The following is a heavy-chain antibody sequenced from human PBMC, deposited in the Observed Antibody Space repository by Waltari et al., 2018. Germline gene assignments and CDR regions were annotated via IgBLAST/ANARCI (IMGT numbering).Heavy chain of an antibody. CDR3: ARGDGGYYYYGMDV. CDR1: GFTFSSYA. J-gene: IGHJ6*02. CDR2: ISDDGSNK. Sequence: QVQLVESGGGVVQPGRSLRLSCAASGFTFSSYAMHWVRQAPGKGLEWVAVISDDGSNKYYADSVKGRFTISRDNSKNTLYLQMNSLRAEDTAVYYCARGDGGYYYYGMDVWGQGTTVTVSS. V-gene: IGHV3-30-3*01. D-gene: IGHD3-10*01.